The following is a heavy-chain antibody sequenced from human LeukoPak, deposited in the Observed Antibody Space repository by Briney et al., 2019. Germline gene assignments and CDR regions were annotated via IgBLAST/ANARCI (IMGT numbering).Heavy chain of an antibody. Sequence: SETLSLTCTVSGGSISSSSCYWGWIRQPPGKGLEWIGSIYYSGSTYYNPSLKSRVTMSVDTSKNRFSLKLSSVAAADTAVYYCATHRRVAARRSAFDYWGQGTLITVSS. J-gene: IGHJ4*02. D-gene: IGHD6-6*01. CDR3: ATHRRVAARRSAFDY. V-gene: IGHV4-39*01. CDR1: GGSISSSSCY. CDR2: IYYSGST.